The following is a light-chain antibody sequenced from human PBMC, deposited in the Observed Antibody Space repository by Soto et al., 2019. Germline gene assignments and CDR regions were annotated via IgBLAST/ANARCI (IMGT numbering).Light chain of an antibody. V-gene: IGLV2-14*01. Sequence: QSALTQPASVSGSPGQSITISCTGTSSDVGGYNYVSWYQQHPGKAPKLMIYEVSNRPSGVSNRFSGSKSGNTASLTISGLQADDEAGYYCSSYTSRSTLVFGTGTKLTVL. CDR3: SSYTSRSTLV. J-gene: IGLJ1*01. CDR2: EVS. CDR1: SSDVGGYNY.